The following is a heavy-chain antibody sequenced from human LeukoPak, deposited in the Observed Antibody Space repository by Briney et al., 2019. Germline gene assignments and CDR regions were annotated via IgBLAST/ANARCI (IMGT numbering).Heavy chain of an antibody. Sequence: GASVKVSCKASGYTFINYAIHWVRQAPGQRLEWMGWINAYNGDTEYPQKLQGRVTITKDTSASTAYMDLSTLRSEDTAVYYCARGSSSDWPLEYWGRGILVTVSS. J-gene: IGHJ4*02. CDR3: ARGSSSDWPLEY. D-gene: IGHD6-19*01. V-gene: IGHV1-3*01. CDR2: INAYNGDT. CDR1: GYTFINYA.